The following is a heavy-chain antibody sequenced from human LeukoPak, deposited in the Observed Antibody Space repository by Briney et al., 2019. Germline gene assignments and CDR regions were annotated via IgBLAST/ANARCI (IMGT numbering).Heavy chain of an antibody. V-gene: IGHV4-4*07. J-gene: IGHJ5*02. CDR2: IYTSGST. Sequence: PSETLFLTCTVSGGSISSYYWSWIRQPAGKGLEWIGRIYTSGSTNYNPSLKSRVTMSVDTSKNQFSLKLSSVTAADTAVYYCARVGYCSSTSCQGDWFDPWGQGTLVTVSS. D-gene: IGHD2-2*01. CDR1: GGSISSYY. CDR3: ARVGYCSSTSCQGDWFDP.